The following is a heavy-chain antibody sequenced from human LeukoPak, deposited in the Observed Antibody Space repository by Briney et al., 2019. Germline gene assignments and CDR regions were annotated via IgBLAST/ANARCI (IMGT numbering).Heavy chain of an antibody. V-gene: IGHV3-20*04. CDR3: ARDQTALGGYYDSSGYSF. Sequence: GGSLRLSCAASGFTFDDYGMSWVRQAPGKGLEWVSGINWNGGSTGYADSVKGRFTISRDNAKNSLYLQMNSLRAEDTALYYCARDQTALGGYYDSSGYSFWGQGTLVTVSS. CDR2: INWNGGST. D-gene: IGHD3-22*01. CDR1: GFTFDDYG. J-gene: IGHJ4*02.